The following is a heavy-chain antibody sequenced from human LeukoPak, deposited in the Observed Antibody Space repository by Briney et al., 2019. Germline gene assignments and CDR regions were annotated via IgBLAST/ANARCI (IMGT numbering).Heavy chain of an antibody. CDR3: ARVLMDYDSSGYQRYFQH. V-gene: IGHV1-69*06. CDR1: GGTFSSYA. Sequence: SVKVSCKASGGTFSSYAISWVRQAPGQGLEWMGGIIPIFGTANYAQKFQGRVTITADKSTSTAYMELSRLRSDDTAVYYCARVLMDYDSSGYQRYFQHWGQGTLVTVSS. D-gene: IGHD3-22*01. CDR2: IIPIFGTA. J-gene: IGHJ1*01.